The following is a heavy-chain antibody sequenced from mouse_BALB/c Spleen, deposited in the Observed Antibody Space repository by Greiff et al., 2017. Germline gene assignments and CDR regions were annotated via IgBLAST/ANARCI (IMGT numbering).Heavy chain of an antibody. J-gene: IGHJ3*01. CDR1: GYSITSGYY. CDR3: ARADDGYYVAY. D-gene: IGHD2-3*01. Sequence: EVQLQQSGPGLVKPSQSLSLTCSVTGYSITSGYYWNWIRQFPGNKLEWMGYISYDGSNNYNPSLKNRISITRDTSKNQFFLKLNSVTTEDTATYYCARADDGYYVAYWGQGTLVTVSA. CDR2: ISYDGSN. V-gene: IGHV3-6*02.